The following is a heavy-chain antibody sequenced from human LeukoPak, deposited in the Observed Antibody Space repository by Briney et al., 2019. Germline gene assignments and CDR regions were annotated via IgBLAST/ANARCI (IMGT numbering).Heavy chain of an antibody. J-gene: IGHJ5*02. CDR1: GYTFTGYY. CDR2: INPNSGGT. D-gene: IGHD3-3*01. V-gene: IGHV1-2*06. Sequence: ASVKVSCKASGYTFTGYYMNWVRQAPGQGLEWMGRINPNSGGTKYAQKFQGRVTMTRDTSINTAYMELSRLRSDDTAVYYCARDPGITIFGVANNWFDPWGQGTLVTVSS. CDR3: ARDPGITIFGVANNWFDP.